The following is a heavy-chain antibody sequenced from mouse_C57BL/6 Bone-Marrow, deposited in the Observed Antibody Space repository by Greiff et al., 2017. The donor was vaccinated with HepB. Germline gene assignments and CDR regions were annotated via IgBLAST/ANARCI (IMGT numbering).Heavy chain of an antibody. D-gene: IGHD2-5*01. CDR1: GYTFTDYY. CDR2: INPNNGGT. V-gene: IGHV1-26*01. J-gene: IGHJ2*01. CDR3: ARDSKGLFDY. Sequence: VQLQQSGPELVKPGASVKISCKASGYTFTDYYMNWVKQSHGKSLEWIGDINPNNGGTSYNQKFKGKATLTVDKSSSTAYMELRSLTSEDSAVYYCARDSKGLFDYWGQGTTLTVSS.